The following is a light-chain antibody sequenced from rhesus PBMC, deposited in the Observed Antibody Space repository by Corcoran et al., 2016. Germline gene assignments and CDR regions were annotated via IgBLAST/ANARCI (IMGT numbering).Light chain of an antibody. CDR2: KAS. CDR3: QHGYGTPLT. Sequence: DIQMTQSPSSLSASVGDRVTITCRASENVNNYLNWYQQKPGNAPKLLIYKASNLQSGVPSRFSGSGSGTDYTFTISSLQPEDVATYYCQHGYGTPLTFGGGTKVELK. J-gene: IGKJ4*01. CDR1: ENVNNY. V-gene: IGKV1-74*01.